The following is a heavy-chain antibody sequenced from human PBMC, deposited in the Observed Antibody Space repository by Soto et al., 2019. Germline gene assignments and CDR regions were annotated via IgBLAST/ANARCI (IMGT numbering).Heavy chain of an antibody. Sequence: GGSLRLSCAASGFTFSSYAMSWVRQAPGKGLEWVSAISGSGGSTYYADSVKGRFTISRDNSKNKLYLQMNSLRAEDTAVYYCAKDISVGSAPLDYFDYWGQGTLVTVSS. CDR3: AKDISVGSAPLDYFDY. CDR2: ISGSGGST. J-gene: IGHJ4*02. V-gene: IGHV3-23*01. D-gene: IGHD3-10*01. CDR1: GFTFSSYA.